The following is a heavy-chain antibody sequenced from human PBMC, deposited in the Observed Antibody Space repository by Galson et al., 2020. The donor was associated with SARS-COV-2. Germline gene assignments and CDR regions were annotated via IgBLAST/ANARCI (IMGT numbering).Heavy chain of an antibody. CDR1: GGSFSGYY. Sequence: SETLSLTCAVYGGSFSGYYWSWIRQPPGKGLEWIGEINHSGSTNYNPSLKSRVTISVDTSKNQFSLKLSSVTAADTAVYYCARAARPYYYGMDVWGQGTTVTVSS. J-gene: IGHJ6*02. CDR3: ARAARPYYYGMDV. V-gene: IGHV4-34*01. D-gene: IGHD6-6*01. CDR2: INHSGST.